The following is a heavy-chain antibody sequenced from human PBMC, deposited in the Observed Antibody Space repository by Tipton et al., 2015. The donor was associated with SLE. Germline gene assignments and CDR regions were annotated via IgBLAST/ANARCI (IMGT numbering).Heavy chain of an antibody. CDR2: IDHSGRT. J-gene: IGHJ4*02. CDR1: GGAFSGYY. V-gene: IGHV4-34*01. D-gene: IGHD6-13*01. CDR3: ARVQQLEYFDY. Sequence: TLSLTCAVYGGAFSGYYWSWPRQPPGKGLEWIGEIDHSGRTDYNPSLKSRVTLSVDTSNNQFSLKFSSMTAADTAVYYCARVQQLEYFDYWGQGTLVTVSS.